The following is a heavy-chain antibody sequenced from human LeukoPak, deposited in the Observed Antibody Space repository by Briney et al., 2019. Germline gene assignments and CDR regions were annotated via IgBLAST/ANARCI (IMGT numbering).Heavy chain of an antibody. D-gene: IGHD5/OR15-5a*01. J-gene: IGHJ6*02. CDR1: GYTFTGYY. V-gene: IGHV1-2*02. Sequence: ASVKVSCKASGYTFTGYYMHWVRQAPGQGLEWMGWINPSSGGTNYAQKFQGRVTMTRDTSISTAYMELSRLRSDDTAVYYCARVKGRVNYGMDVWGQGTTVTVSS. CDR3: ARVKGRVNYGMDV. CDR2: INPSSGGT.